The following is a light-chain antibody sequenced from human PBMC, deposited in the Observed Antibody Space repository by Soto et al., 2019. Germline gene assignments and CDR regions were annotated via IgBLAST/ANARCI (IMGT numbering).Light chain of an antibody. CDR1: ESVNNK. CDR3: HQYNNWFPFT. CDR2: RAS. V-gene: IGKV3-15*01. J-gene: IGKJ5*01. Sequence: EVVLTQSPATLSVSPGERATLSCRASESVNNKLGWYQQKPGQAPRLLIYRASTRATGIPARFSGSGSGKEFTLTISSLQSEDSAVYYCHQYNNWFPFTFGQGTRLEIK.